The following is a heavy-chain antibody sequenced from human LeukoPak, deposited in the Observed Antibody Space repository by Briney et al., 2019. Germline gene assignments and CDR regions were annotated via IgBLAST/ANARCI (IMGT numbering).Heavy chain of an antibody. Sequence: GGSLRLSCAASGFTFSSYSMHWVRQAPGKGLEWVAVIWYDGSNKYYADSVKGRFTISRDNSKNTLYLQMNSLRAEDTAVYYCARESVLLWFGEVERGYYFDYWGQGTLVTVSS. V-gene: IGHV3-33*01. CDR3: ARESVLLWFGEVERGYYFDY. J-gene: IGHJ4*02. CDR2: IWYDGSNK. CDR1: GFTFSSYS. D-gene: IGHD3-10*01.